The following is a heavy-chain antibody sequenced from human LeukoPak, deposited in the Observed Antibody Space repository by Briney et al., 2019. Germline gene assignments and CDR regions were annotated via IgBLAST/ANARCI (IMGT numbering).Heavy chain of an antibody. J-gene: IGHJ6*03. CDR3: AREAITMVRGWYYIDV. D-gene: IGHD3-10*01. CDR2: IYYSGST. Sequence: SETLSLTCIVSGGSISSYYWSWIRQPPGKGLEWIGYIYYSGSTYYNPSLKSRVTISVDTSKNQFSLKLSSVTAADTAVYYCAREAITMVRGWYYIDVWGKGTTVTISS. CDR1: GGSISSYY. V-gene: IGHV4-59*01.